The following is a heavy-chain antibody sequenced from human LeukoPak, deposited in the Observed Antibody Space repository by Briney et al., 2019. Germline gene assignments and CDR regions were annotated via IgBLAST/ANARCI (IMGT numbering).Heavy chain of an antibody. Sequence: EASVKVSFKTSGYTFTSYNMHWVRLAPGQGLEWMGVVNPSSGDTSFEQKFQGRVTMTRDTSTNTVYMELSSLRSKDTAVYYCARRSVTFSFDYWGQGTLVTVSS. CDR3: ARRSVTFSFDY. CDR2: VNPSSGDT. J-gene: IGHJ4*02. CDR1: GYTFTSYN. V-gene: IGHV1-46*01. D-gene: IGHD3-16*01.